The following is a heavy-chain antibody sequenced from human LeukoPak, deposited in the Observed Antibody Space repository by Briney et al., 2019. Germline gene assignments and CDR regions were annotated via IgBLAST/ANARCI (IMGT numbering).Heavy chain of an antibody. Sequence: ASVKVSCKASGYTFTGYYMHWVRQAPGQGLEWMGRINPSSGGTNYAQKFQGRVTMTRDTSISTAYMELRRLRSDDTAVYYCARASYYYDSSGYSYYFDYWGQGTLVTVSS. CDR2: INPSSGGT. J-gene: IGHJ4*02. D-gene: IGHD3-22*01. CDR3: ARASYYYDSSGYSYYFDY. V-gene: IGHV1-2*06. CDR1: GYTFTGYY.